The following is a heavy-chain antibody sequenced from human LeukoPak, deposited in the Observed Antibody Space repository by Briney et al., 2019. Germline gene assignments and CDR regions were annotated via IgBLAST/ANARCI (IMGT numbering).Heavy chain of an antibody. CDR2: IIPIFGTA. J-gene: IGHJ4*02. Sequence: SVKVSCKASGYTFTGYYMHWVRQAPGQGLEWMGGIIPIFGTANYAQKFQGRVTITADESTSTAYMELSSLRSEDTAVYYCASPRPYCGGDCYRLDYWGQGTLVTVSS. D-gene: IGHD2-21*02. CDR3: ASPRPYCGGDCYRLDY. CDR1: GYTFTGYY. V-gene: IGHV1-69*13.